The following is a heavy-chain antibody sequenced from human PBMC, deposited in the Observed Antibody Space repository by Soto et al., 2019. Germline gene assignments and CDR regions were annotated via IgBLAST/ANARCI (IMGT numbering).Heavy chain of an antibody. CDR2: IYSGGST. CDR1: GCTVSSNY. J-gene: IGHJ3*01. CDR3: VRDQLFFHDFSGRPLNGLDL. V-gene: IGHV3-53*01. Sequence: GGSLRLSCAASGCTVSSNYMTWVRQTPGKGLEWVSLIYSGGSTFYADSVKGRFTISRDNAENSLFLQMSSLGAEDTALYYCVRDQLFFHDFSGRPLNGLDLWGQGTMVTVSS. D-gene: IGHD2-15*01.